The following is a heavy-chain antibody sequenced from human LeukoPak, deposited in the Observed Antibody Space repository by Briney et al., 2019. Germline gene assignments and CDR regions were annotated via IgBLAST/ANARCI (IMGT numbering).Heavy chain of an antibody. CDR1: GFSFSDYY. D-gene: IGHD3-10*02. Sequence: GGSLRLSCAVSGFSFSDYYMSWMRQAPGKGLEWVSYISSSGNTIYYADSVRGRFTISRDNAKNSLYLQMNSLRAEDTAVYYCAELGITMIGGVWGKGTTVTISS. CDR2: ISSSGNTI. CDR3: AELGITMIGGV. V-gene: IGHV3-11*04. J-gene: IGHJ6*04.